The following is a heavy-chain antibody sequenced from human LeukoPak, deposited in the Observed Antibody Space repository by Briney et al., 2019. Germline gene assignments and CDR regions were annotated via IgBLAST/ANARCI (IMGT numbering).Heavy chain of an antibody. CDR1: GFTFSSYS. CDR3: ASPERPEMATIYY. V-gene: IGHV3-21*01. D-gene: IGHD5-24*01. Sequence: GGSLRLSCAASGFTFSSYSMNWVRQAPGKGLEWVSSISSSSSYIYYADSVKGRFTISRDNAKNSLYLQMNSLRAEDTAVYYCASPERPEMATIYYWGQGTLVTVSS. CDR2: ISSSSSYI. J-gene: IGHJ4*02.